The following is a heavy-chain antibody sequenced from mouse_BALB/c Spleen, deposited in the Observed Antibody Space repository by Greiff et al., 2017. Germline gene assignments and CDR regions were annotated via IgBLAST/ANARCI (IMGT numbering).Heavy chain of an antibody. V-gene: IGHV5-6-2*01. Sequence: EVKLVESGGGLVKLGGSLKLSCAASGFTFSSYYMSWVRQTPEKRLELVAAINSNGGSTYYPDTVKGRFTISRDNAKNTLYLQMSSLKSEDTALYYCARQRDDYFDYWGQGTTLTVSS. J-gene: IGHJ2*01. D-gene: IGHD3-3*01. CDR1: GFTFSSYY. CDR2: INSNGGST. CDR3: ARQRDDYFDY.